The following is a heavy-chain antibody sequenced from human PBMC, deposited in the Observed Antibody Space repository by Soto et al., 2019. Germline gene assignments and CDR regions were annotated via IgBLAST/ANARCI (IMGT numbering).Heavy chain of an antibody. CDR2: ISASATTI. J-gene: IGHJ4*02. D-gene: IGHD6-19*01. Sequence: GGSLRLSCAASGFTFSDYYMSWIRQAPGKGLEWLSYISASATTIYYTDSVKGRFTISRDNAKNSLYLQMNSLRAEDTAVYYCVRLPYSSGHWGQGTLVTVSS. CDR3: VRLPYSSGH. CDR1: GFTFSDYY. V-gene: IGHV3-11*01.